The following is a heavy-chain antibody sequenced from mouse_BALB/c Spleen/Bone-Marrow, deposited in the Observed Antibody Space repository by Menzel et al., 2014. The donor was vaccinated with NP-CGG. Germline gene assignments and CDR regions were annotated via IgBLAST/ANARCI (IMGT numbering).Heavy chain of an antibody. Sequence: VKLQESGAELARPGAPVKMSCQASGYTFTRYTMHWEKQRPGQGLEWIGYIIPSSGYTNYNQKFKDKATLTADKSSSTAYMQLSSLTSEDSAVYYCTIRYYAMDYWGQGTSVTVSS. D-gene: IGHD1-1*01. J-gene: IGHJ4*01. V-gene: IGHV1-4*01. CDR1: GYTFTRYT. CDR3: TIRYYAMDY. CDR2: IIPSSGYT.